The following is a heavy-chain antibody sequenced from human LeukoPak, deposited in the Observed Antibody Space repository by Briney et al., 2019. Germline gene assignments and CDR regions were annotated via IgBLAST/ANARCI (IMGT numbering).Heavy chain of an antibody. V-gene: IGHV3-23*01. CDR1: GFTFTNFA. J-gene: IGHJ4*02. CDR2: ILASGGTT. CDR3: AKNYYDYTGPYSWVFNY. Sequence: GGSLRLSCPASGFTFTNFAMSWVRQAPGKGLEWVSGILASGGTTYYADSAKGRFTSSRDNSKNTLYLQMSSLRAEDTAIYYCAKNYYDYTGPYSWVFNYWGQGTLVTVSS. D-gene: IGHD3-22*01.